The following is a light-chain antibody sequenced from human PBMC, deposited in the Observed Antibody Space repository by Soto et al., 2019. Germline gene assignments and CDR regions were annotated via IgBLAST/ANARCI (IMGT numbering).Light chain of an antibody. Sequence: EIVLTQSPGTLSLSPGERATLSCRASQSVSSSYLAWYQQKPGQAPRLLIYGASSRATDIPDRFSGSGSGTDFTLTISRLEPEDFAVYYCQQYGSSPPWFTFGPGTKVDIK. CDR3: QQYGSSPPWFT. J-gene: IGKJ3*01. V-gene: IGKV3-20*01. CDR2: GAS. CDR1: QSVSSSY.